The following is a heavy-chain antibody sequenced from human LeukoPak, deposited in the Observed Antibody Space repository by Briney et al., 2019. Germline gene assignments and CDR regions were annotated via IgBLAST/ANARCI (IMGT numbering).Heavy chain of an antibody. CDR1: GFTVSNSF. J-gene: IGHJ4*02. CDR2: IYRGGSR. D-gene: IGHD1-14*01. CDR3: AREGVYNSPFGS. Sequence: QPGGSLRPSCVATGFTVSNSFMSWVRQTPGQRLEWVSVIYRGGSRDYADSVKGRFTISRDNSNNTLYLQMNSLRVEDTAIYYCAREGVYNSPFGSWGQGTLVTVSS. V-gene: IGHV3-53*01.